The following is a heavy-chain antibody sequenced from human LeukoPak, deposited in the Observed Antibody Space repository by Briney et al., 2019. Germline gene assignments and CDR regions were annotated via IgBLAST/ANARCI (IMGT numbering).Heavy chain of an antibody. CDR1: SGSIFNNNW. D-gene: IGHD3-10*01. V-gene: IGHV4-4*02. Sequence: SETLSLTCTVSSGSIFNNNWWSWVRQPPGKGLEWIGQIFHSGSTSYSPSLKSRVTISMDKSKNQISLRLTSVTAADTAVYYCARAGGSGSYYHFYYYYYMDVWGKGTTVTVSS. CDR2: IFHSGST. CDR3: ARAGGSGSYYHFYYYYYMDV. J-gene: IGHJ6*03.